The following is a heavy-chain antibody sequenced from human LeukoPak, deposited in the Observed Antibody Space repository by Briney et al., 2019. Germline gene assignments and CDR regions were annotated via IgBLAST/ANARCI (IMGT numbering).Heavy chain of an antibody. V-gene: IGHV3-66*01. Sequence: GGSLRLSCAASGFTVSSNYMSWVRQAPGKGLEWVSVIYSGGSTYYADSVKGRFTISRDNSKNTLYLQMNSLRAEDMAVYYCAREVMITFGGVIAPGAFDIWGQGTMVTVSS. CDR2: IYSGGST. J-gene: IGHJ3*02. CDR3: AREVMITFGGVIAPGAFDI. D-gene: IGHD3-16*02. CDR1: GFTVSSNY.